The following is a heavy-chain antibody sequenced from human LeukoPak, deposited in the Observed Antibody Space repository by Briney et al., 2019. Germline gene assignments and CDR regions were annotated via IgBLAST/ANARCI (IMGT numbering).Heavy chain of an antibody. CDR1: GYTLTELS. V-gene: IGHV1-24*01. CDR2: FDPEDGET. J-gene: IGHJ4*02. CDR3: ATDKGSGFPRVDY. D-gene: IGHD3-22*01. Sequence: ASVTVSCKVSGYTLTELSMHWVRQAPGKGLEWMGGFDPEDGETIYAQKFQGRATMTEDTSTDTAYMELSSLRSEDTAVYYCATDKGSGFPRVDYWGQGTLVTVSS.